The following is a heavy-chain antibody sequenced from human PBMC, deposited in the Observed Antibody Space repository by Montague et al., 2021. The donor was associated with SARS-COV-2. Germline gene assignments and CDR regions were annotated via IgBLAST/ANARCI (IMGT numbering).Heavy chain of an antibody. D-gene: IGHD3-9*01. CDR3: ARMRFFDWPPHYYMDV. V-gene: IGHV4-39*07. CDR2: INHSGST. CDR1: GGSISSSSYY. J-gene: IGHJ6*03. Sequence: SETLSLTCTVSGGSISSSSYYWGWIRQPPGKGLEWIGEINHSGSTNYNPSLKSRVTISVDTSKNQVSLKLSSVTAADTAVYYCARMRFFDWPPHYYMDVWGKGTTVTVSS.